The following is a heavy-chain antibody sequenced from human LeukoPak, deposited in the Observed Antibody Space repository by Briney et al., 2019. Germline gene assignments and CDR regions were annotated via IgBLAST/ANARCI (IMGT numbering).Heavy chain of an antibody. CDR1: GFTFSSYA. D-gene: IGHD3-22*01. Sequence: GGSLRLSCAASGFTFSSYAMSWVRQAPGKGLEWVSYISSSSSTIYYADSVKGRFTISRDNAKNSLYLQMNSLRAEDTAVYYCAIGDGGYSIENPAYGMDVWGQGTTVTVSS. CDR2: ISSSSSTI. CDR3: AIGDGGYSIENPAYGMDV. V-gene: IGHV3-48*01. J-gene: IGHJ6*02.